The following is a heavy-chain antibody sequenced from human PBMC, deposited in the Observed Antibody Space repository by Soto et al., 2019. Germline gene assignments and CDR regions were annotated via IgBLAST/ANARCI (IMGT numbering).Heavy chain of an antibody. V-gene: IGHV4-30-4*01. CDR1: GGSISSGDYY. D-gene: IGHD3-22*01. CDR2: IYYSGST. J-gene: IGHJ4*02. CDR3: ARASYDSSGYSQIDY. Sequence: SETLSLTCTVSGGSISSGDYYWSWIRQPPWKGLEWIGYIYYSGSTYYNPSLKSRVTISVDTSKNQFSLKLSSVTAADTAVHYCARASYDSSGYSQIDYWGQGTLVTVSS.